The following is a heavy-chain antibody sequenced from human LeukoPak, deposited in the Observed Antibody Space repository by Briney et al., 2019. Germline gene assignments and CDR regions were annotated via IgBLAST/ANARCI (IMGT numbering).Heavy chain of an antibody. D-gene: IGHD3-10*01. CDR3: ARHFGGSYYYMDV. J-gene: IGHJ6*03. CDR1: GGSISSGGYY. CDR2: IYHSGST. Sequence: SETLSLTCTVSGGSISSGGYYWSWIRQPPGKGLEWIGYIYHSGSTYYNPSLKSRVIMSVDTSKIQFSLKLNSVTAADTAVYYCARHFGGSYYYMDVWGKGTTVTVSS. V-gene: IGHV4-30-2*01.